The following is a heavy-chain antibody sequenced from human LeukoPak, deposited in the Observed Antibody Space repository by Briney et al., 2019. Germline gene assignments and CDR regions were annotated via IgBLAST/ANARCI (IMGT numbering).Heavy chain of an antibody. J-gene: IGHJ4*02. D-gene: IGHD3-22*01. CDR1: GGSISIYY. Sequence: SETLSLTCTVSGGSISIYYWSWIRQHPGKGLEWIGYIYHSGSTYYNPSLKSRVSISGDTSKNEFSLTLNSVTAADTAVYYCATASKESSGYFKYFVHWGQGSLVTVSS. V-gene: IGHV4-59*06. CDR2: IYHSGST. CDR3: ATASKESSGYFKYFVH.